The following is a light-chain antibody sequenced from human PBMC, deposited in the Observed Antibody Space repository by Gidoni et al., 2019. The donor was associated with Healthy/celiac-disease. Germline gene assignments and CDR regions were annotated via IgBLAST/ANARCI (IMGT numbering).Light chain of an antibody. CDR3: QQSYSTTRT. J-gene: IGKJ1*01. V-gene: IGKV1-39*01. Sequence: DIQMTQSPSSLSASVGDRVTITCRASQSISSYLNWYQQNPGKAPKLLIYAASSLQSGVPSRFSGSGSGTDFTLTISSLQPEDFATYYCQQSYSTTRTFGQXTKVEIK. CDR1: QSISSY. CDR2: AAS.